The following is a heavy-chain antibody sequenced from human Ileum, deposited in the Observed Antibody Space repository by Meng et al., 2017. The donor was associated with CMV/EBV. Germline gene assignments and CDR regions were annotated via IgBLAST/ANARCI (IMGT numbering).Heavy chain of an antibody. CDR3: TRDLLVAAAAVFDS. CDR1: AGSVTSHW. V-gene: IGHV4-4*07. CDR2: IYITGRT. Sequence: VSLQRSRPGLVKPAEPLSLTCTVSAGSVTSHWWSWIRQSAGKGLEWIGRIYITGRTNYNPSLKSRVTLSIDKSKDQFSLRLNSVTAADTAVYYCTRDLLVAAAAVFDSWGQGTLVTVSS. J-gene: IGHJ4*02. D-gene: IGHD6-13*01.